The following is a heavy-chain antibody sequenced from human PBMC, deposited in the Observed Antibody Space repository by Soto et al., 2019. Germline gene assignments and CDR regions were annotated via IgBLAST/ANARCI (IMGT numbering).Heavy chain of an antibody. CDR2: IYYSGST. J-gene: IGHJ4*02. D-gene: IGHD3-9*01. CDR3: ARKRYFDWLEVGYFDY. Sequence: SETLSLTCTVSGGSISSGGYYWSWIRQHPGKGLEWIGYIYYSGSTYYNPSLKSRVTISVDTSKNQFSLKLSSVTAADTSVYYCARKRYFDWLEVGYFDYWGQGTLVTVSS. V-gene: IGHV4-31*03. CDR1: GGSISSGGYY.